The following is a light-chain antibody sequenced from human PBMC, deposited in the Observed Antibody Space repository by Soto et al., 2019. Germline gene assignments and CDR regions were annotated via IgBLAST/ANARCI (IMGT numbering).Light chain of an antibody. CDR2: RAS. Sequence: EIVMTQSPVTLSLSPGERATLSCRASQSVRTNLAWYQQKPGQAPRLLIYRASTRAPGIPARFSGSVSGTEFTLTISSLQSEDFAVYVCHQYDNWPPWTFGRGTKVEIK. CDR1: QSVRTN. V-gene: IGKV3-15*01. CDR3: HQYDNWPPWT. J-gene: IGKJ1*01.